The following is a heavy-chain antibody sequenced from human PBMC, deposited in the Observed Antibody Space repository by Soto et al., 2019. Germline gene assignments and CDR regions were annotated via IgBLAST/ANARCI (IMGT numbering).Heavy chain of an antibody. Sequence: GGSLRLSCAASGFTFSSYWMSLVRQAPGKGLEWVANIKQDGSEKYYVDSVKGRFTISRDNAKNSLYLQMNSLRAEDTAVYYCLATHFGVGYYVDYWGQGTLVTVSS. CDR1: GFTFSSYW. J-gene: IGHJ4*02. CDR3: LATHFGVGYYVDY. D-gene: IGHD3-3*01. CDR2: IKQDGSEK. V-gene: IGHV3-7*02.